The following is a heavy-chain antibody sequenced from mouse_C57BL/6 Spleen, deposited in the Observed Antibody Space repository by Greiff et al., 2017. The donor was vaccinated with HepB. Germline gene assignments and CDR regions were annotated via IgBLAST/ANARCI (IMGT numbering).Heavy chain of an antibody. D-gene: IGHD1-2*01. J-gene: IGHJ2*01. CDR2: IYPGDGDT. CDR1: GYAFSSSW. Sequence: VQLQQSGPELVKPGASVKISCKASGYAFSSSWMNWVKQRPGKGLEWIGRIYPGDGDTNYNGKFKGKATLTADKSSSTAYMQLSSLTSEDSAVYFCARYSITTLVRYFDDWGQGTTLTVSS. V-gene: IGHV1-82*01. CDR3: ARYSITTLVRYFDD.